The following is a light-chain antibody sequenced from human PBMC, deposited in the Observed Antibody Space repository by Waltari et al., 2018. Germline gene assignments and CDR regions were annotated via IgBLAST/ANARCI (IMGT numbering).Light chain of an antibody. CDR1: SSDIGAYNY. Sequence: QSALTPPASVSGSPGQSITISCPGTSSDIGAYNYTSWYQQHPGKAPKLMIYEVTNRPSGVSNRFSGAKSGNTASLTISGLQAEDEADYYCSSYTSSSTVVFGGGTKLTV. CDR3: SSYTSSSTVV. V-gene: IGLV2-14*01. J-gene: IGLJ2*01. CDR2: EVT.